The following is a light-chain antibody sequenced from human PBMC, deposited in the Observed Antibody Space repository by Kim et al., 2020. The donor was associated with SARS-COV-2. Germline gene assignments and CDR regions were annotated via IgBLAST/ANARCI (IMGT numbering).Light chain of an antibody. CDR3: QSYDSSLSIMV. J-gene: IGLJ2*01. CDR2: GNS. CDR1: SSNIGAGYD. Sequence: QSVLTQPPSVSGAPGQRVTISCTGSSSNIGAGYDVHWYHQVPGTAPKLLIHGNSNRPSGIPDRFSGSKSGTSASLAITGLQAEDEADYYCQSYDSSLSIMVFGGGTQLTVL. V-gene: IGLV1-40*01.